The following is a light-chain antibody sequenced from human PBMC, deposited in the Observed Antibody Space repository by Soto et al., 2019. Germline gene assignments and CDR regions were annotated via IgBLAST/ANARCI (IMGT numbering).Light chain of an antibody. Sequence: EVGLTQSPGTLSLSPGERATLSCRASPNIRGNELAWYQQKPGQAPRLLIYRGSSRATGIQDRFSGRGSGTDFTLAISRLEPEDCAVYYCQDYGSSAPWTFGQGTKVEIK. V-gene: IGKV3-20*01. J-gene: IGKJ1*01. CDR3: QDYGSSAPWT. CDR1: PNIRGNE. CDR2: RGS.